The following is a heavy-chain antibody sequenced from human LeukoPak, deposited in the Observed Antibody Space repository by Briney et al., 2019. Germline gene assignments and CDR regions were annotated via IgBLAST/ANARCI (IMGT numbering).Heavy chain of an antibody. CDR1: GDSISYFY. CDR3: ARGPGGRSGYYPLEDYYYYYYMDV. V-gene: IGHV4-38-2*02. D-gene: IGHD3-22*01. CDR2: IYHSGST. Sequence: SETLSLTCSVSGDSISYFYWSWIRQPPGKGLEWIGSIYHSGSTYYNPSLKSRVTISVDTSKNQFSLKLSSVTAADTAVYYCARGPGGRSGYYPLEDYYYYYYMDVWGKGTTVTVSS. J-gene: IGHJ6*03.